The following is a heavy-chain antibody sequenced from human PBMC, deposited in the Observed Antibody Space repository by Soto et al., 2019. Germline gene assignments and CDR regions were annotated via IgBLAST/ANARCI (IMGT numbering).Heavy chain of an antibody. V-gene: IGHV4-39*01. CDR3: ASQTTSHNYYYYYGMDV. CDR1: GGSISSSSYY. CDR2: IYYSGST. J-gene: IGHJ6*02. Sequence: PSETLSLTCTVSGGSISSSSYYWGWIRQPPGKGLEWIGSIYYSGSTYYNPSLKSRVTISVDTSKNQFSLKLSSVTAADTAVYYCASQTTSHNYYYYYGMDVWGQGTTVTV. D-gene: IGHD4-4*01.